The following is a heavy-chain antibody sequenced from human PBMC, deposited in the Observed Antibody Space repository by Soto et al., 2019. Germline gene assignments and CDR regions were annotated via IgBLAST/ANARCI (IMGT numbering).Heavy chain of an antibody. Sequence: ASVQVSCKASGYTFTSYYMHWVRQAPGQGLEWMGIINPSGGSTSYAQKFQGRVTMTRDTSTSTVYMELSSLRSEDTAVYYCASRAIAAAGTGPFDDWGQGPLVTVAS. CDR2: INPSGGST. J-gene: IGHJ4*02. CDR1: GYTFTSYY. V-gene: IGHV1-46*01. D-gene: IGHD6-13*01. CDR3: ASRAIAAAGTGPFDD.